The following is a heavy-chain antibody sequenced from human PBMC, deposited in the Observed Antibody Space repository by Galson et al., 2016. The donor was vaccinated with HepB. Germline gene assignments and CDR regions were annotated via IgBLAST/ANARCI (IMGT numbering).Heavy chain of an antibody. D-gene: IGHD2-2*02. Sequence: SLRLSCAASGFTFSSYTMHWVRQAPGKGLEWVTLISYDGNNTYNADSVKGRFTISRDNSKNTLYLQMNSLRAEDTAVYYVAKGGAHCNSPSCYTLDYWGQGTLVTVAS. CDR1: GFTFSSYT. J-gene: IGHJ4*02. CDR3: AKGGAHCNSPSCYTLDY. CDR2: ISYDGNNT. V-gene: IGHV3-30-3*01.